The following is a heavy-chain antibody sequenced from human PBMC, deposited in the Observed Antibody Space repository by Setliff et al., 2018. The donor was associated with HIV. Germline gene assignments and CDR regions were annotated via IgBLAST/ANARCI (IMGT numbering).Heavy chain of an antibody. CDR3: ARESPSSSWFYFDF. J-gene: IGHJ4*02. D-gene: IGHD6-13*01. CDR2: IYTSGNT. Sequence: SETLSLTCTVSGGSISSYYWSWIRQPAGKGLEWIGRIYTSGNTNYNPSLKSLKSRVTVSVDTSKNQFSLKLGSVTAADTAVYYCARESPSSSWFYFDFWGQGTLVTVSS. CDR1: GGSISSYY. V-gene: IGHV4-4*07.